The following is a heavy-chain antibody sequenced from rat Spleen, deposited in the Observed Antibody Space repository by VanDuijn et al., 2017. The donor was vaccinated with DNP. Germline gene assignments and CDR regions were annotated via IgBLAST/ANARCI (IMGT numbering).Heavy chain of an antibody. Sequence: QVQLKESGPGLVQPSQTLSLTCTVSGFSLTTNGVSWVRQPPGTGLEWIAAISSGGKTYYNSALKSRLSISRDTSKSQVYLRMNSLQTEDTAIYFCTREREPNKNPYYFDCWGQGVRVTVSS. J-gene: IGHJ2*01. CDR3: TREREPNKNPYYFDC. V-gene: IGHV2S12*01. CDR2: ISSGGKT. CDR1: GFSLTTNG. D-gene: IGHD3-8*01.